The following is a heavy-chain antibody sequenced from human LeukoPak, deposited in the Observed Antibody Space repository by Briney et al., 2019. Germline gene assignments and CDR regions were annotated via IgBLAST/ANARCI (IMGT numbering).Heavy chain of an antibody. CDR3: ARDPRTVRI. D-gene: IGHD1-1*01. CDR2: ISSSSSTI. Sequence: GGSLRLSCAASGFTFSSYSMNWVRQAPGKGLEWVSYISSSSSTIYYADSVKGRFTISRDNAKNSLYLQMNSLRTEDTAIYYCARDPRTVRIWGQGTLVTVSS. V-gene: IGHV3-48*01. J-gene: IGHJ4*02. CDR1: GFTFSSYS.